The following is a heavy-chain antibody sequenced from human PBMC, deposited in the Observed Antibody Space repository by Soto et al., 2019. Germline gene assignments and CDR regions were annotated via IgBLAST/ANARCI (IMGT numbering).Heavy chain of an antibody. CDR1: GFTFSIYT. J-gene: IGHJ2*01. Sequence: EVQLVESGGGLVQPGGSLRLSCAASGFTFSIYTMNWVRQAPGKGLEWVSYISSSSSIYYADAVKGRFTISRDDARNSLYLKLNSLRDDDPAVYYCATEAAATLWYVALWGRRTLGMVST. CDR2: ISSSSSI. V-gene: IGHV3-48*02. CDR3: ATEAAATLWYVAL. D-gene: IGHD2-15*01.